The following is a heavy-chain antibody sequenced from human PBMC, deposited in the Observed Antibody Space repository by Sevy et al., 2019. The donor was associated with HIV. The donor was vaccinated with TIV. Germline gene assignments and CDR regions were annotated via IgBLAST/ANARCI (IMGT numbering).Heavy chain of an antibody. CDR2: IHYRGRT. J-gene: IGHJ3*02. CDR1: GGSISGYY. CDR3: ARYDILTGHSDVFDI. V-gene: IGHV4-59*13. Sequence: SETLSLTCTVSGGSISGYYWSWIRQPPGKGLEWIGHIHYRGRTTYNPSLKSRVTISVDTSKIHFSLRLNFVTAADTAVYYCARYDILTGHSDVFDIWGQGTMVTVSS. D-gene: IGHD3-9*01.